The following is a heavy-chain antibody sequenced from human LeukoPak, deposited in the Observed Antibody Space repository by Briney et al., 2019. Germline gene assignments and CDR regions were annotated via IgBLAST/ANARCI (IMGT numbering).Heavy chain of an antibody. J-gene: IGHJ4*02. V-gene: IGHV3-30*03. Sequence: GGSLRLSCAASGFTFSSYGMHWVRQAPGKGLEWVAVISYDGSNKYYADSVKGRFTISRDNSKNTLYLQMNSLRAEDTAVYYCARGAYDYVWGSYGYWGQGTLVTVSS. CDR2: ISYDGSNK. CDR1: GFTFSSYG. CDR3: ARGAYDYVWGSYGY. D-gene: IGHD3-16*01.